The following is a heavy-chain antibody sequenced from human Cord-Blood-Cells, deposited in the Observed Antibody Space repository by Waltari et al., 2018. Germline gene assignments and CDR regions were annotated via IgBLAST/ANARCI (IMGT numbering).Heavy chain of an antibody. D-gene: IGHD3-9*01. V-gene: IGHV4-59*08. J-gene: IGHJ3*02. Sequence: QVQLQESGPGLVKPSETLSLTCTVSGGSISSYYWSWIRQPPGKGLEWIGYIYYSGSPNYNPPLNGRVTISVDTSKNQCSRKLSSVTAADTAVYYCARHFLDYEILTGYSPAAFDIWGQGTMVTVSS. CDR1: GGSISSYY. CDR2: IYYSGSP. CDR3: ARHFLDYEILTGYSPAAFDI.